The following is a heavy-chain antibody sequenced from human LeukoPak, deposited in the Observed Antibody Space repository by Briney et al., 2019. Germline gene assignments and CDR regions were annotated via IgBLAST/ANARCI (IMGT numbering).Heavy chain of an antibody. J-gene: IGHJ4*02. CDR2: IIPILGIA. CDR3: ARRQRSGSPLDY. D-gene: IGHD6-25*01. CDR1: GGTFSSYA. V-gene: IGHV1-69*04. Sequence: SVKVSCKASGGTFSSYAISWVRQAPGQGLEWMGRIIPILGIANYAQKFQGRVTITADKSTSTAYMELSSLRSEDTAVYYCARRQRSGSPLDYWGQGTLVTVSS.